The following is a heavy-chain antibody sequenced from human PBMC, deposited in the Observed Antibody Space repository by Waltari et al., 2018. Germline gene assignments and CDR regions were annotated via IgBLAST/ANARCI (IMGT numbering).Heavy chain of an antibody. CDR3: ARDLTTPRDSYMDV. CDR1: GGSISSYY. CDR2: IYYSGST. V-gene: IGHV4-59*01. Sequence: QVQLQESGPGLVKPSETLSLTCTVSGGSISSYYWSWIRQPPGKGLEWIGYIYYSGSTNYNPALKSRVTRSVDTSKNQFSLKLSSVTAADTAVYYCARDLTTPRDSYMDVWGKGTTVTVSS. D-gene: IGHD2-15*01. J-gene: IGHJ6*03.